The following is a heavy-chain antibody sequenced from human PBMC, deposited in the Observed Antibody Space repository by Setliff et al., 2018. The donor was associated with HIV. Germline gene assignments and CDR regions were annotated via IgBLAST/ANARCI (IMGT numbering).Heavy chain of an antibody. J-gene: IGHJ4*02. CDR1: GYIFTVYH. V-gene: IGHV1-2*07. CDR2: VNPNNGDT. Sequence: GASVKVSCKASGYIFTVYHIHWVRQAPGQGLEWMGWVNPNNGDTKYAHEFQGRVTMTRVTSITTAYIDLSGLTSDDTAVYYCARGKFRSTWSLFADYFFDSWGQGTLVTVSS. D-gene: IGHD2-8*02. CDR3: ARGKFRSTWSLFADYFFDS.